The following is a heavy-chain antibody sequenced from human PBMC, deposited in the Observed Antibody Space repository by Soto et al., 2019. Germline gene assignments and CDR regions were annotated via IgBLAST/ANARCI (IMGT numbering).Heavy chain of an antibody. CDR2: IYYSGST. CDR3: ARWGRDYPNENWFDP. Sequence: PSETLSLTCTVSGGSISSYYWSWIRQPPGKGLEWIGYIYYSGSTNYNPSLKSRVTISVDTSKNQFSLKLSSVTAADTAVYYCARWGRDYPNENWFDPWGKGTLVTVSS. D-gene: IGHD4-17*01. CDR1: GGSISSYY. V-gene: IGHV4-59*08. J-gene: IGHJ5*02.